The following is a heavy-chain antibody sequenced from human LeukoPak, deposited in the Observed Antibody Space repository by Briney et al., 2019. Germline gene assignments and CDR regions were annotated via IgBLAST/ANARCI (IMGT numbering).Heavy chain of an antibody. V-gene: IGHV4-59*12. CDR1: GGSISSYY. CDR2: IYYSGST. D-gene: IGHD3-10*01. Sequence: SETLSLTCTVAGGSISSYYWSWIRRPPGKGLEWIGYIYYSGSTNYNPSLKSRVTISVDTSKNQFSLKLSSVTAADTAVYYCARGGLTYGSGSYFRTREFDPWGQGTLVTVSS. J-gene: IGHJ5*02. CDR3: ARGGLTYGSGSYFRTREFDP.